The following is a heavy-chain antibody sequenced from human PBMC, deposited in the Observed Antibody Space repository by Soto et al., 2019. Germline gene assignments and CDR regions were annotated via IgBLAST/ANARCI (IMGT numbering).Heavy chain of an antibody. Sequence: SGPPLVNPTQTLTMTCTFSGFSLSTRAGGVGWIRQPPGKALEWLALIYWNDDKRYSPSLKNRLTITKDTSKNHVVLTMTNMDPVDTSTYYCAHRHELGSFDIWGQGTKVTVSS. CDR2: IYWNDDK. D-gene: IGHD1-26*01. CDR3: AHRHELGSFDI. V-gene: IGHV2-5*01. CDR1: GFSLSTRAGG. J-gene: IGHJ3*02.